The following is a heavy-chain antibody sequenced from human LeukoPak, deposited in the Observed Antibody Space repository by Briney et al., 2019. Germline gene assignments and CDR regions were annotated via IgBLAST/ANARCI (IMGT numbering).Heavy chain of an antibody. V-gene: IGHV3-23*01. Sequence: GGSLRLSCATSGFTFSSYEMNWVRQAPGKGLEWVSAISGSGGNTYYADSVKGRFTISRDNSKGTVSLQMHSLRAEDTATYYCAKDDGWLYYNHWGQGTLVTVSS. J-gene: IGHJ4*02. CDR1: GFTFSSYE. D-gene: IGHD3-22*01. CDR2: ISGSGGNT. CDR3: AKDDGWLYYNH.